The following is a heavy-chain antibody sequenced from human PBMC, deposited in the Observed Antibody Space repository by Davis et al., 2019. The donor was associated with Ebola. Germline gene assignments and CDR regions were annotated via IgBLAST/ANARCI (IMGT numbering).Heavy chain of an antibody. V-gene: IGHV3-23*01. CDR1: GFTFSTYV. J-gene: IGHJ4*02. CDR2: ISGSGGNT. D-gene: IGHD3-10*01. CDR3: AKYYASGTYYPFDF. Sequence: PGGSLRLSCAASGFTFSTYVVSWVRQAPGKGLDWVSSISGSGGNTYYADSVRGRFTISRDNSKNTLYLQMNNLRAEDTAVYYCAKYYASGTYYPFDFWGQGTLVTVS.